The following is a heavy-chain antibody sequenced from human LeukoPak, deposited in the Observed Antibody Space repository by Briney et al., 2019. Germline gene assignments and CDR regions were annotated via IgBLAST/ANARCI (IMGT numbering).Heavy chain of an antibody. D-gene: IGHD1-26*01. Sequence: ASVKVSCKASGGTFSSYAISWVRQAPGQGLEWMGRIIPILGIANYAQKFQGRVTITADKSTSTAYMELSSLRSEDTAVYYCAREELDAEPGRFDPWGQGTLVTVSS. CDR3: AREELDAEPGRFDP. V-gene: IGHV1-69*04. CDR2: IIPILGIA. J-gene: IGHJ5*02. CDR1: GGTFSSYA.